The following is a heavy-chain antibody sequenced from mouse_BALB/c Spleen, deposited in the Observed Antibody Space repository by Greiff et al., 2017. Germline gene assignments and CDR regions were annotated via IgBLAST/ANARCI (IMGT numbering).Heavy chain of an antibody. V-gene: IGHV5-17*02. D-gene: IGHD1-1*01. J-gene: IGHJ4*01. CDR3: ARRDPRGSSFYYAMDY. CDR2: ISSGSSTI. Sequence: EVKLVESGGGLVQPGGSRKLSCAASGFTFSSFGMHWVRQAPEKGLEWVAYISSGSSTIYYADTVKGRFTISRDNPKNTLFLQMTSLRSEDTAMYYCARRDPRGSSFYYAMDYWGQGTSVTVSS. CDR1: GFTFSSFG.